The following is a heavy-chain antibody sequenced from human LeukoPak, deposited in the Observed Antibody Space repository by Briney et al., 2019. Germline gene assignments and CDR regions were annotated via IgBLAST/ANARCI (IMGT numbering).Heavy chain of an antibody. Sequence: SLRPSCVASGFTFSRYATSCVRQAPRNGLEWVSVISGGVDRTYYADSVKGRFTISRDNSKNALYLQMNSLRGEDTAVYFCAKDVGRNWFDTWGQGILVTVSS. CDR3: AKDVGRNWFDT. J-gene: IGHJ5*02. D-gene: IGHD1-26*01. CDR2: ISGGVDRT. CDR1: GFTFSRYA. V-gene: IGHV3-23*01.